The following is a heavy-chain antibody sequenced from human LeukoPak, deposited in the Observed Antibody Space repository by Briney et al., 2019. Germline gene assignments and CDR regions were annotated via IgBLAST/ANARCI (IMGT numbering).Heavy chain of an antibody. D-gene: IGHD3-22*01. J-gene: IGHJ2*01. CDR2: IYYSGST. V-gene: IGHV4-59*01. CDR1: GFTFSSYA. Sequence: GSLRLSCAASGFTFSSYAMSWVRQPPGKGLEWIGDIYYSGSTNYNPSLKSRVTISVDTCKKQFSLKVRSVTAADTAVYYCARRDSPFDLWGRGTLVTVS. CDR3: ARRDSPFDL.